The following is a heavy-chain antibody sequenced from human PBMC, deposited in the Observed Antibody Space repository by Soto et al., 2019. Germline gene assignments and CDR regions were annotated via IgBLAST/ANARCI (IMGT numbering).Heavy chain of an antibody. Sequence: GGSLRLSCTASGFTFSSYNMNWVRQAPGKGLEWVSFISTWSSYSFYADSVKGRFTISRDNSENSLYLQLDSLRDEDTAVYYCARASHDYGALDYWGQGALVTVSS. J-gene: IGHJ4*02. V-gene: IGHV3-21*01. D-gene: IGHD4-17*01. CDR2: ISTWSSYS. CDR3: ARASHDYGALDY. CDR1: GFTFSSYN.